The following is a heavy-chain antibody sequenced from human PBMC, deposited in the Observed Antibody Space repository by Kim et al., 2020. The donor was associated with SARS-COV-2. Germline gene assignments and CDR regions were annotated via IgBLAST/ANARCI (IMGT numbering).Heavy chain of an antibody. D-gene: IGHD1-26*01. CDR3: AKGVGATTRYVYFDY. CDR2: ISWNSGSI. CDR1: GFTFDDYA. Sequence: GGSLRLSCAASGFTFDDYAMHWVRQAPGKGLEWVSGISWNSGSIGYADSVKGRFTISRDNAKNSLYLQMNSLRAEDTALYYCAKGVGATTRYVYFDYWGQGTLVTVSS. V-gene: IGHV3-9*01. J-gene: IGHJ4*02.